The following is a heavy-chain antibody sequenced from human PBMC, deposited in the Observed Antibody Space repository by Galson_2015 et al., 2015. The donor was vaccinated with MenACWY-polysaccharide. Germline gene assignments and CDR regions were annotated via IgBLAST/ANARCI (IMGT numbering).Heavy chain of an antibody. Sequence: SLRLSCAASGFSFSNYAMHWVRQAPGKGLEWVADITHDGGITVYVDSVKGRFIISRDNSKNTLYLQMNNLRSEDTDVHYCARRDHNDCSAFALWGQCTLITVSS. CDR3: ARRDHNDCSAFAL. V-gene: IGHV3-30-3*01. CDR1: GFSFSNYA. J-gene: IGHJ1*01. CDR2: ITHDGGIT. D-gene: IGHD3-22*01.